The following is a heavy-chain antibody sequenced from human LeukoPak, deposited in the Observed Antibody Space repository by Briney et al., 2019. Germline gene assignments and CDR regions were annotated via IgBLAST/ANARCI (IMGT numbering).Heavy chain of an antibody. CDR2: ISDTGST. V-gene: IGHV4-59*01. CDR1: GGSISNYY. D-gene: IGHD3-22*01. J-gene: IGHJ6*03. Sequence: SETLSLTCTVSGGSISNYYWSWIRQSPEKGLEWIGYISDTGSTNYNPSLKSRVTISMDTSENQFSLELNSVTAADTAIFYCARVTYFYDSRGYYYYYYMDVWGKGTTVTVSS. CDR3: ARVTYFYDSRGYYYYYYMDV.